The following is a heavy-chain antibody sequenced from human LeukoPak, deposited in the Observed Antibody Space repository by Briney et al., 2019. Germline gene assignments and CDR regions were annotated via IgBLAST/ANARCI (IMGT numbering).Heavy chain of an antibody. V-gene: IGHV3-23*01. CDR2: ISGSGGTT. CDR1: GLTFSSYA. J-gene: IGHJ6*02. D-gene: IGHD6-13*01. CDR3: ARTSSSPNLGMDV. Sequence: PGGSLRLSCAASGLTFSSYAMSWVRQAPGKGLEWVSTISGSGGTTYYADSVKGRFTISRDNSKNTLYLQMNSLRAEDSAVYYCARTSSSPNLGMDVWGQGTTVTVSS.